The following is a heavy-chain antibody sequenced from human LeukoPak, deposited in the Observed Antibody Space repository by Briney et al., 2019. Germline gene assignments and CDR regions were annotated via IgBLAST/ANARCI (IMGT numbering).Heavy chain of an antibody. J-gene: IGHJ6*04. Sequence: SETLSLTCTVSGGSMYTYYWSWIRQPPGKGLEWIGYIYHSGSTNYNPSLKSRVTMSVDTSKNQFSLKLSSVTAADTAVYYCARAGYSGSDFSVWGKGTTVTVSS. V-gene: IGHV4-59*01. CDR2: IYHSGST. CDR3: ARAGYSGSDFSV. D-gene: IGHD5-12*01. CDR1: GGSMYTYY.